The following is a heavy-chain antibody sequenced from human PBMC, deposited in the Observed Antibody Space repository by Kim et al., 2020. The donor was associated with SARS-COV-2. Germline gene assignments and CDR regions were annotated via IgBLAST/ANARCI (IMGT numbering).Heavy chain of an antibody. J-gene: IGHJ4*02. Sequence: VKGRFTIARDNAKNSLYLQMNSRRAEDTAVYYCARLGYCSSTSCYLSDYWGQGTLVTVSS. V-gene: IGHV3-7*04. CDR3: ARLGYCSSTSCYLSDY. D-gene: IGHD2-2*01.